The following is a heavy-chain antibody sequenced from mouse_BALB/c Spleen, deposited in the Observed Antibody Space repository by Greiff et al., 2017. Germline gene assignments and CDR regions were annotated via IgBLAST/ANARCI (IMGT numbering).Heavy chain of an antibody. V-gene: IGHV1S29*02. D-gene: IGHD1-2*01. CDR3: ARGYGYLYAMDY. CDR1: GYTFTDYN. J-gene: IGHJ4*01. Sequence: EVQVVESGPELVKPGASVKISCKASGYTFTDYNMHWVKQSHGKSLEWIGYIYPYNGGTGYNQKFKSKATLTVDNSSSTAYMELRSLTSEDSAVYYCARGYGYLYAMDYWGQGTSVTVSS. CDR2: IYPYNGGT.